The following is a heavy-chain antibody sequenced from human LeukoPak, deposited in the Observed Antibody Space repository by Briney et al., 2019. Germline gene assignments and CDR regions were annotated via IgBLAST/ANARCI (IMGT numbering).Heavy chain of an antibody. J-gene: IGHJ4*02. V-gene: IGHV4-59*13. Sequence: PSETLSLTCTVSGGSITTFYWSWIRQSPGKGLEWVGFIHYTGGTSYNPSLKSRVSISLDTSRNQLSLNLYSVTDADTAVYYCARGDSRWQHLLAYWGQGTLVAVSS. D-gene: IGHD5-24*01. CDR3: ARGDSRWQHLLAY. CDR1: GGSITTFY. CDR2: IHYTGGT.